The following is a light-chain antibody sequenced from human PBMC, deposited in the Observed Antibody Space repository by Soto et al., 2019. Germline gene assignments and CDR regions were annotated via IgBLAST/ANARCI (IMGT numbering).Light chain of an antibody. J-gene: IGLJ2*01. CDR2: DVT. CDR1: SSDIDTYNY. CDR3: SSYISSSVV. V-gene: IGLV2-14*01. Sequence: QSALTQPASVSGSPGQSITFSCTGSSSDIDTYNYVSWYQQHPGKAPKLMIYDVTNRPSGVSNRFSGSKSGNTASLTISGLQAEDEADYYCSSYISSSVVFGGGTKLTVL.